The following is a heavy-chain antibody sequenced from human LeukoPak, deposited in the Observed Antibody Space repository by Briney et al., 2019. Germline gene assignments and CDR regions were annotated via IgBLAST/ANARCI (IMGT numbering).Heavy chain of an antibody. V-gene: IGHV3-73*01. CDR3: TRRGGRDYYDSSEDAFDI. D-gene: IGHD3-22*01. J-gene: IGHJ3*02. CDR2: IRSKTHTYAT. CDR1: GFTFSGSA. Sequence: PWGSLRLSCAASGFTFSGSAMHWVRQASGKGLEWVGRIRSKTHTYATAYAASVKGRFTISRDDSKNTAYLQMNSLKIEDTAVYYCTRRGGRDYYDSSEDAFDIWGQGTMVTVSS.